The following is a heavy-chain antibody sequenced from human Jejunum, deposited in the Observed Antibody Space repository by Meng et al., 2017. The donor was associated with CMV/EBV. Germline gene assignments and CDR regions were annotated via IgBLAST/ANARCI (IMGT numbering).Heavy chain of an antibody. CDR3: ARAVSGGSLADY. J-gene: IGHJ4*02. CDR1: GFTFSPSW. D-gene: IGHD6-19*01. CDR2: IDGDETTT. V-gene: IGHV3-74*01. Sequence: AVSGFTFSPSWMHWVRQAPGQGLVWVSRIDGDETTTGYAASVRGRFTISRDNAKNTLYLEMNSLRDDDTGVYYCARAVSGGSLADYWGQGTLVTVSS.